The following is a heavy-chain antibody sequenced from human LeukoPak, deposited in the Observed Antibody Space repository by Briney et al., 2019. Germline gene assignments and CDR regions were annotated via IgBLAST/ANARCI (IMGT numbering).Heavy chain of an antibody. Sequence: PSETLSLTCTVSGGSISSGDYYWSWIRQPAGKALEWIGRINTGGSINYNPSLKSRVIISLDTSKNQFSLKLSSVTAADTAVYYCARIIVAGASYNWFDPWGQGALVTVSS. CDR1: GGSISSGDYY. CDR2: INTGGSI. V-gene: IGHV4-61*02. D-gene: IGHD2-2*01. CDR3: ARIIVAGASYNWFDP. J-gene: IGHJ5*02.